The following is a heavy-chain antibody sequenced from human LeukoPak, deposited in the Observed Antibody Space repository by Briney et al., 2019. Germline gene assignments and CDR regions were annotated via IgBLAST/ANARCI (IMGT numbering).Heavy chain of an antibody. CDR1: GGSISSGSYY. D-gene: IGHD3-3*01. J-gene: IGHJ4*02. CDR3: ARDDFGVVGFAY. Sequence: SQTLSLTCTVSGGSISSGSYYWSWIRQPAGKGLEWIGRFYTSENTNYNPSLKSRVTISLDTSKNQFSLRLSSVTAADTAVYYCARDDFGVVGFAYWGQGTLVIVSS. V-gene: IGHV4-61*02. CDR2: FYTSENT.